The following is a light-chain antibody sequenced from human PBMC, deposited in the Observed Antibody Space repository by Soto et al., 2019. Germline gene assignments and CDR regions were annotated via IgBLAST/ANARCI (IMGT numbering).Light chain of an antibody. V-gene: IGKV3-20*01. J-gene: IGKJ4*01. CDR2: GAS. Sequence: LTQSRDTLSLSPGEGATLSCRGSQTVSSNYLAWCQQRPGQAPRLLIYGASTRAAGIPDKFRGRGSRPDFSPTLRRPEPEDFAVYYCQHYDNSLLTFGGGTKVDIK. CDR1: QTVSSNY. CDR3: QHYDNSLLT.